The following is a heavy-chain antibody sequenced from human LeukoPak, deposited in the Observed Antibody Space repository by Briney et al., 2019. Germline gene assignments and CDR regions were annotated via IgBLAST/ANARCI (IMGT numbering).Heavy chain of an antibody. CDR1: GFTFSSYA. J-gene: IGHJ4*02. CDR3: ASQYAHEVYSSSWYIFGY. V-gene: IGHV3-23*01. CDR2: ISGGGGST. Sequence: GGPLRLSCAASGFTFSSYAMSWVRQAPGKGLEWVSAISGGGGSTYYADSVKGRFTISRDNSKNTLYLQMNSLRAEDTAVYYCASQYAHEVYSSSWYIFGYWGQGTLVTVSS. D-gene: IGHD6-13*01.